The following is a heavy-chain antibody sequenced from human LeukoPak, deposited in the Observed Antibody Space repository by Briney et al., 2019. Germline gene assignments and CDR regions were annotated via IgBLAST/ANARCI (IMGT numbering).Heavy chain of an antibody. V-gene: IGHV3-30*02. D-gene: IGHD4-17*01. CDR2: TPYHGVSR. CDR3: AKDRHGDYTSDY. J-gene: IGHJ4*02. Sequence: PGGSLRLSCAASGFIFGSYGMHWARQAPVKGLEWVAFTPYHGVSRYYTESVKGRFTISRDNSKSTLYLQMNSLRIEDTAVYYCAKDRHGDYTSDYWGQGTLVIVSS. CDR1: GFIFGSYG.